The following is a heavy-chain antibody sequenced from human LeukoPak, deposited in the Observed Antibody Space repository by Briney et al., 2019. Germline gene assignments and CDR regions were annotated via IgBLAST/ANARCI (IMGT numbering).Heavy chain of an antibody. D-gene: IGHD3-3*01. CDR3: ARKEWTQYFQH. CDR1: GYTFTSYY. Sequence: ASVKVSCKASGYTFTSYYMHWVRQAPGQGLEGMGIINPSGGSKSYAQKFQGRVTMTRDMSKSTVYMELSSLRSEDTAVYYCARKEWTQYFQHWGQGTLVTVSS. J-gene: IGHJ1*01. CDR2: INPSGGSK. V-gene: IGHV1-46*01.